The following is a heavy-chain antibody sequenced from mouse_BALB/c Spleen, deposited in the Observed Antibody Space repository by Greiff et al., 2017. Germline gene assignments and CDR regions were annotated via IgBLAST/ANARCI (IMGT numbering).Heavy chain of an antibody. D-gene: IGHD1-2*01. CDR1: GYSITSDYA. CDR2: ISYSGST. V-gene: IGHV3-2*02. J-gene: IGHJ4*01. Sequence: VQLQQSGPGLVKPSQSLSLTCTVTGYSITSDYAWNWIRQFPGNKLEWMGYISYSGSTSYNPSLKSRISITRDTSKNQFFLQLNSVTTEDTATYYCARSPYDYGYGYAMDYWGQGTSVTVSS. CDR3: ARSPYDYGYGYAMDY.